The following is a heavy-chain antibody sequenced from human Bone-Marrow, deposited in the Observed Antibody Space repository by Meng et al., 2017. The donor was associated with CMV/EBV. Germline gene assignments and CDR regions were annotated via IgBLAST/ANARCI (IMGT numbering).Heavy chain of an antibody. Sequence: SEPLSLTCTVSGGSISSYYWSWIRQPPGKGLEWIGYIYYSGSTNYNPSLKSRVTISVDTSKNQFSLKLSSVTAADTAVYYCARGGKVVPAPYDYWGQGTLVTVSS. CDR3: ARGGKVVPAPYDY. V-gene: IGHV4-59*12. CDR2: IYYSGST. J-gene: IGHJ4*02. CDR1: GGSISSYY. D-gene: IGHD2-2*01.